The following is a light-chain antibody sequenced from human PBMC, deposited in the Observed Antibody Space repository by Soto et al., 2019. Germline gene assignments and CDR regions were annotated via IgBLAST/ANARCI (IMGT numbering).Light chain of an antibody. V-gene: IGLV2-14*01. Sequence: QSALTQPASVSGSPGQSITISCTGTSSDVGGYNYVSWYQQHPGKAPKLMIYDVSNRPSGVSNRFSGSKSGNTASLTISGIQAEDDADYYCSSYTSSSTYVFGTGTKLTVL. J-gene: IGLJ1*01. CDR2: DVS. CDR1: SSDVGGYNY. CDR3: SSYTSSSTYV.